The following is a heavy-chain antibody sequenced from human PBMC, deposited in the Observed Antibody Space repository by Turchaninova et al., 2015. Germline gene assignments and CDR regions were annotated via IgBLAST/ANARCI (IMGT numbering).Heavy chain of an antibody. J-gene: IGHJ6*04. V-gene: IGHV4-38-2*01. Sequence: QVQLTASGPGLVKPSETRSLTCAVSGYSISSNYYWGWIRQPPGTGLEWIGSSYHRGSTYYNPSLKSRLTISLDTSKNQFSLKLTSVTAADTAVYYCARHVQWELLWGKGTTVTVSS. D-gene: IGHD1-26*01. CDR2: SYHRGST. CDR1: GYSISSNYY. CDR3: ARHVQWELL.